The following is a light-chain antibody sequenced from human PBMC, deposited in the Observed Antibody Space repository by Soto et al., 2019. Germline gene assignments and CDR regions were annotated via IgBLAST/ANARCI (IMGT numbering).Light chain of an antibody. Sequence: QSVLTQPASVSGSPGQSVTISCTGTSSDVGAYNYVSWYQQHPGKAPKLMIYEVSNRPSGVSHRFSGSKSDDTASLTISGLQTDDEADYYCSSYTSSRNLVFGNGKKVTVL. CDR3: SSYTSSRNLV. J-gene: IGLJ1*01. V-gene: IGLV2-14*01. CDR2: EVS. CDR1: SSDVGAYNY.